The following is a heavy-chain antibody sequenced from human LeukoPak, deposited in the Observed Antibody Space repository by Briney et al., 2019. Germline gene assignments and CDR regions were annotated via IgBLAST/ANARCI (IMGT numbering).Heavy chain of an antibody. CDR3: ARGGGLDV. V-gene: IGHV3-7*03. Sequence: GGSLRLSCAASGFTFSSYWMNWARQAPGKGLEWVASINHNGNVNYYVDSVKGRFTISRDNAKNSLYLQMSDLRAKDTAVYFCARGGGLDVWGQGATVTVSS. CDR2: INHNGNVN. CDR1: GFTFSSYW. D-gene: IGHD3-16*01. J-gene: IGHJ6*02.